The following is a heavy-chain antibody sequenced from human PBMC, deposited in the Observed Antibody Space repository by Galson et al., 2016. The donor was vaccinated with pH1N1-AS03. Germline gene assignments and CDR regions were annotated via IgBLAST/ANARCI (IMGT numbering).Heavy chain of an antibody. CDR3: ARDLGAAGPEDS. V-gene: IGHV4-61*02. J-gene: IGHJ4*02. Sequence: TLSLTCTVSGDSINSGNYYWSWIRQPAGKGLEWIGRIHSSGSTDYSSSLKSRVTISVDTSNNEFSLKLSSVTAADTAVYYCARDLGAAGPEDSWGPGTLVTISS. CDR2: IHSSGST. CDR1: GDSINSGNYY. D-gene: IGHD6-13*01.